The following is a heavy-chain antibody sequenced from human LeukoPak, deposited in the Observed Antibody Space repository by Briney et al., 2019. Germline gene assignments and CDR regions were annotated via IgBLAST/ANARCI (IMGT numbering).Heavy chain of an antibody. CDR3: ARSPHILTGENFDY. J-gene: IGHJ4*02. D-gene: IGHD3-9*01. CDR1: GYSFTAYY. CDR2: INPNSGGT. Sequence: ASVKVSRKASGYSFTAYYMHWVRQAPGQGLEGMGWINPNSGGTNYAQKFQGRVTMTRDTSTTTAYMEMSRLRSDDTALYYCARSPHILTGENFDYWGQGTLVTVSS. V-gene: IGHV1-2*02.